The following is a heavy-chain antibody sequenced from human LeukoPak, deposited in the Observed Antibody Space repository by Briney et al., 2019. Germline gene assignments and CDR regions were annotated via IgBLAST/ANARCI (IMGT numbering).Heavy chain of an antibody. V-gene: IGHV3-7*03. Sequence: QSGGSLRLSCAASGFTFSNYWMSWVRQAPGEGLEWVANIKQDGSEKFYVDSVKGRFTISRDNAKNSLYLQMNSLRAEDTAVYYCARGAATTSLDYWGQGTLVTVSS. CDR3: ARGAATTSLDY. CDR2: IKQDGSEK. J-gene: IGHJ4*02. D-gene: IGHD5-12*01. CDR1: GFTFSNYW.